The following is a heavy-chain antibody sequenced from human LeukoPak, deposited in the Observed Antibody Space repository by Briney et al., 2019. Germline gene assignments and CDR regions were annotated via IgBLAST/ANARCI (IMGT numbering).Heavy chain of an antibody. D-gene: IGHD3-22*01. J-gene: IGHJ4*02. V-gene: IGHV4-39*01. CDR2: IYYSGST. Sequence: SETLSLTCTVSGGSISSYYWGWIRQPPGKGLEWIGSIYYSGSTYYNPSLKSRVTVSVDTSKNQFSLKLSSVTAADTAVYYCARRYYDRSGYYYFDYWGQGTLVTVSS. CDR3: ARRYYDRSGYYYFDY. CDR1: GGSISSYY.